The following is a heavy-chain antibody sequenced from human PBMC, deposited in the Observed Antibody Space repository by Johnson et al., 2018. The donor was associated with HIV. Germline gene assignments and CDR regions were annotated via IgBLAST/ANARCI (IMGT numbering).Heavy chain of an antibody. Sequence: VQLVESGGGVVQPGRSLRLSCAASGFTFSSYAMSWVRQAPGKGLEWVSVIYSGGSTYYADSVKGRFTISRDNSKNTLYLQMNSLRPEDTAVYYCARAPPYYGGYSVSDAFDIWGQGTMVTVSS. CDR3: ARAPPYYGGYSVSDAFDI. J-gene: IGHJ3*02. CDR2: IYSGGST. D-gene: IGHD3-22*01. CDR1: GFTFSSYA. V-gene: IGHV3-66*02.